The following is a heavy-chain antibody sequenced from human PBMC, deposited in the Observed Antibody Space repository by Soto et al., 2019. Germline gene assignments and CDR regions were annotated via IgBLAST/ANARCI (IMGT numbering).Heavy chain of an antibody. Sequence: PSETLSLTCSVSGYSVSSSDYYWAWIRQPPGKGLEWIGSMFYSGRTYYNPSLKSRVTLSVDTSKNQFSVRLSSVTAADTAVYYCAPLSVSLSGPYGIHVWGQGTTVTVSS. D-gene: IGHD2-21*01. V-gene: IGHV4-39*01. CDR1: GYSVSSSDYY. CDR2: MFYSGRT. J-gene: IGHJ6*02. CDR3: APLSVSLSGPYGIHV.